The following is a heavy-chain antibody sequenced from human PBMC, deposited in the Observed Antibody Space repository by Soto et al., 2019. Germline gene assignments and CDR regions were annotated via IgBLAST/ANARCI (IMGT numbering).Heavy chain of an antibody. D-gene: IGHD4-4*01. J-gene: IGHJ6*02. V-gene: IGHV3-23*01. CDR2: ISGSGGST. CDR3: AKVFEDYSKVPVYYYYGMDV. CDR1: GFTFSSYA. Sequence: EVQLLESGGGLVQPGGSLRLSCAASGFTFSSYAMSWVRQAPGKGLEWVSAISGSGGSTYYADSVKGRFTISRDNSKNPLYLQMNSLRAEDTAVYYCAKVFEDYSKVPVYYYYGMDVWGQGTTVTVSS.